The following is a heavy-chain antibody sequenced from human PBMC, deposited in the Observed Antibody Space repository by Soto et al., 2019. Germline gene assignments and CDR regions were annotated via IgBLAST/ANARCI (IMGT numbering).Heavy chain of an antibody. V-gene: IGHV4-39*02. J-gene: IGHJ4*02. D-gene: IGHD2-15*01. CDR2: IYYSGRN. CDR1: GGSISSSSYY. CDR3: ARTGDVLGYCSGGSCFDFDY. Sequence: QLKLQESGPGLVKPSETLSLTCTVSGGSISSSSYYWGWIRQPPGKGLEWIGSIYYSGRNYYNPSLRSRVTITADTSKNHFSLKLSSVTAADTAVYYCARTGDVLGYCSGGSCFDFDYWGQGTLVTVSS.